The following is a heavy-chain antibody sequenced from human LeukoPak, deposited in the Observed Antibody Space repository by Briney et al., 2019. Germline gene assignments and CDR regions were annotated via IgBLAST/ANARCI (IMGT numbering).Heavy chain of an antibody. D-gene: IGHD2-2*01. V-gene: IGHV4-31*03. J-gene: IGHJ5*02. CDR2: IYYSGST. Sequence: PSETLSLTCTVSGGSISSGGYYWSWIRQHPGKGLEWIGYIYYSGSTYYNPSLKSRVTISVDTSKNQFSLKLSSVTAADTAVYYCARGGDPVVVPAAIVQQPRQHNWFDPWGQGTLVTVSS. CDR3: ARGGDPVVVPAAIVQQPRQHNWFDP. CDR1: GGSISSGGYY.